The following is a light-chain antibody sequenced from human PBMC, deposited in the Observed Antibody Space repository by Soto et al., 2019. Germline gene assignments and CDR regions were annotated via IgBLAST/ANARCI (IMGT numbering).Light chain of an antibody. CDR2: TAS. CDR3: QQYNPYSPWT. V-gene: IGKV1D-16*01. J-gene: IGKJ1*01. CDR1: QDINKW. Sequence: DIQMTQSPSSLSSSVGDRVTITCRASQDINKWLAWYQQKPGLAPNLVIYTASRLHGGGPSRFSGSASGTEFTLSISGLQPDDFATYYCQQYNPYSPWTFGQGTKVDI.